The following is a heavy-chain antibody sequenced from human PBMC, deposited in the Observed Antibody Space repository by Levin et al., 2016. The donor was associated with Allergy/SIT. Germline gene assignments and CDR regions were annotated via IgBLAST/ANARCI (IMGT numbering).Heavy chain of an antibody. CDR2: INPSGGST. J-gene: IGHJ4*02. Sequence: ASVKVSCKASGYTFTSYYMHWVRQAPGQGLEWMGIINPSGGSTSYAQKFQGRVTMTRDTSTSTVYMELSSLRSEDTAVYYCARDRVGYYYDSSGYTFDYWGQGTLVTVSS. CDR3: ARDRVGYYYDSSGYTFDY. CDR1: GYTFTSYY. D-gene: IGHD3-22*01. V-gene: IGHV1-46*01.